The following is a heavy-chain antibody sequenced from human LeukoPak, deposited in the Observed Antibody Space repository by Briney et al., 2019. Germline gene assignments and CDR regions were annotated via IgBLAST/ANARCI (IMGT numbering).Heavy chain of an antibody. V-gene: IGHV1-46*01. Sequence: ASVKVSCKASGYTFTSYYMHWVRQAPGQGLEWMGIINPSGGSTGYAQKFQGRVTMTRDTSTSTVYMELSSLRSEDTAVYYCARRGYDFWSGYSSQFDYWGQGTLVTVSS. CDR2: INPSGGST. CDR1: GYTFTSYY. D-gene: IGHD3-3*01. J-gene: IGHJ4*02. CDR3: ARRGYDFWSGYSSQFDY.